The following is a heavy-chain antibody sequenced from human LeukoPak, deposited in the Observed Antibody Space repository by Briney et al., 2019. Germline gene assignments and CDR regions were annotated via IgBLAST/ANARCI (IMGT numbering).Heavy chain of an antibody. J-gene: IGHJ3*02. CDR1: GYTFTGYY. V-gene: IGHV1-2*04. CDR2: INPNSGGT. D-gene: IGHD3-10*01. Sequence: GASVNVSCKASGYTFTGYYMHWVRQAPGQGLEWMGWINPNSGGTNYAQKFQGWVTMTRDTSISTAYMELSRLRSDDTAVYYCARGHHYYGSGQNGAFDIWGQGTMVTVSS. CDR3: ARGHHYYGSGQNGAFDI.